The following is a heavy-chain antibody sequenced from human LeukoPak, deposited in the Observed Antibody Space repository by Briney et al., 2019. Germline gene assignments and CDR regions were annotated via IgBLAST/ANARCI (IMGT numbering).Heavy chain of an antibody. J-gene: IGHJ4*02. V-gene: IGHV3-21*01. Sequence: GGSLRLSCAASGFTFSSYAMSWVRQAPGKGLEWVSSISSDSPYIYYADAVHGRFTVSRDNAKYSLYLQMNSLRAEDTAVYYCVRGSYGAYDYWGQGSLVTVSS. CDR1: GFTFSSYA. CDR3: VRGSYGAYDY. D-gene: IGHD4-17*01. CDR2: ISSDSPYI.